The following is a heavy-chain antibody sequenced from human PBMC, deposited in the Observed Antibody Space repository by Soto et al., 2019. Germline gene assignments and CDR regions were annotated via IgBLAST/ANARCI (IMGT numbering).Heavy chain of an antibody. J-gene: IGHJ4*02. CDR1: GFTFSSYA. V-gene: IGHV3-23*01. CDR2: ISGSGGST. D-gene: IGHD5-18*01. Sequence: GGSLRLSCAASGFTFSSYAMSWVRQAPGKGLEWVSAISGSGGSTYYADSVKGRFTISRDNSKNTLYLQMNSLRAEDTAVYYGAKDRGYSYGTGGIALDYWGQGTLVTVSS. CDR3: AKDRGYSYGTGGIALDY.